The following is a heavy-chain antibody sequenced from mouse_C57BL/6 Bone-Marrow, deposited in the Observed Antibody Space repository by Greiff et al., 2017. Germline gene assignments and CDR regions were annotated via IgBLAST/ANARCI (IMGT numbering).Heavy chain of an antibody. J-gene: IGHJ3*01. CDR2: IYPGDGDT. CDR3: ARGSTHLFAY. Sequence: QVHVKQSGAELVKPGASVKISCKASGYAFSSYWMNWVKQRPGKGLEWIGQIYPGDGDTNYNGKFKGKATLTADKSSSTAYMQLSRLTSEDSAVXLGARGSTHLFAYWGQGTLVTVSA. V-gene: IGHV1-80*01. CDR1: GYAFSSYW.